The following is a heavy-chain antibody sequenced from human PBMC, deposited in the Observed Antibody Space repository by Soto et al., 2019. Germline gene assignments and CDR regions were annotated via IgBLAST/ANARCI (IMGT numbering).Heavy chain of an antibody. CDR3: AKLGIKVGPPMDV. Sequence: ESGGGLVQPGGSLRLSCAASGFTFSSYAMSWVRQAPGKGLEWVSAISGNSGSKYYADSVKGRFTISRDNSKTTVYLQMNSLRAEDTAVYYCAKLGIKVGPPMDVWGQGTTVTVSS. J-gene: IGHJ6*02. V-gene: IGHV3-23*01. D-gene: IGHD1-26*01. CDR2: ISGNSGSK. CDR1: GFTFSSYA.